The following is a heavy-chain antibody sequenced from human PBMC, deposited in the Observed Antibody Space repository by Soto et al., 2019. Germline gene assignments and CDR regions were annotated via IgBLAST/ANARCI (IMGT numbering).Heavy chain of an antibody. D-gene: IGHD4-17*01. CDR3: ARDPTVTTMHYYYYYGMDV. CDR1: GFTFSSYA. CDR2: ISGSGGST. Sequence: GGSLRLSCAASGFTFSSYAMSWVRQAPGKGLEWVSAISGSGGSTYYADSVKGRFTISRDNSKNSLYLQMNGLRAEDTAVYYCARDPTVTTMHYYYYYGMDVWGQGTTVTVSS. V-gene: IGHV3-23*01. J-gene: IGHJ6*02.